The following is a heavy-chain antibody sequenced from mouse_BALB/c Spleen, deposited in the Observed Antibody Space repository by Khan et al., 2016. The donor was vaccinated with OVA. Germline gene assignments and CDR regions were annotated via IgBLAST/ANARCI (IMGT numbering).Heavy chain of an antibody. V-gene: IGHV3-2*02. CDR1: GYSITSEYA. CDR3: ARKDYYDYDPFPY. Sequence: EVQLQESGPGLVKPSQSLSLTCTVTGYSITSEYAWNWIRQFPGNKLEWMGYINYSGNTRFNPSLKSRTSITRDTSKNQFFLKLISVTSEATSTYCSARKDYYDYDPFPYWGQETLVTVSA. J-gene: IGHJ3*01. CDR2: INYSGNT. D-gene: IGHD2-4*01.